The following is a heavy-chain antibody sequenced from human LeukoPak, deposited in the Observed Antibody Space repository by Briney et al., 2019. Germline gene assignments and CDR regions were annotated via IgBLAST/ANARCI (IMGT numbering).Heavy chain of an antibody. CDR3: ASGSSSWYYYYYMDV. J-gene: IGHJ6*03. V-gene: IGHV4-4*02. CDR1: GGSISSSNW. Sequence: SGTLSLTCAVSGGSISSSNWWSWVRQPPGKGLEWIGEIYHSGSTNYNPSLKSRVTISVDTSKNQFSLKLSSVTAADTAVYYCASGSSSWYYYYYMDVWGKGTTVTVSS. CDR2: IYHSGST. D-gene: IGHD6-13*01.